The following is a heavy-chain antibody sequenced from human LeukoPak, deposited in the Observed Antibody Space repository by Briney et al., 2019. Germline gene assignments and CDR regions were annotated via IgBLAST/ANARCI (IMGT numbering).Heavy chain of an antibody. Sequence: SETLSLTCTVSGGSIISSSYYWGWLRQPPGTGLEWIGEINHSGSTNYNSSLKSRVTISVDTSRNQFSLKLSSVTAADTAVYYCARGRRVWFGEIRTNWFDPWGQGTLVTVSS. CDR3: ARGRRVWFGEIRTNWFDP. CDR2: INHSGST. CDR1: GGSIISSSYY. J-gene: IGHJ5*02. V-gene: IGHV4-39*07. D-gene: IGHD3-10*01.